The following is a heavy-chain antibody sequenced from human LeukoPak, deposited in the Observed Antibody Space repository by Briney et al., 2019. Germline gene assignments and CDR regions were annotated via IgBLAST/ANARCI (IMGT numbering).Heavy chain of an antibody. J-gene: IGHJ4*02. Sequence: PGGSLRLSCAASGYTFSSYAMHWVRQAPGKGLEWVAVISYDGSNKYYADSVKGRFTISRDNSKNTLYLQMNSLRAEDTAVYYCARESDFSIGSWGQGTLVTVSS. V-gene: IGHV3-30*04. CDR2: ISYDGSNK. D-gene: IGHD3-3*01. CDR3: ARESDFSIGS. CDR1: GYTFSSYA.